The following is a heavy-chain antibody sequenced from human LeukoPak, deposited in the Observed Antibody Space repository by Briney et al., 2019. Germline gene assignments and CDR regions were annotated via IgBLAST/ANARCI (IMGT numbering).Heavy chain of an antibody. CDR3: ARAFNYYYDSSGPRAPFDY. D-gene: IGHD3-22*01. CDR2: IYHSGST. V-gene: IGHV4-38-2*02. J-gene: IGHJ4*02. Sequence: SETLSLTCTVSGYSISSGYYWGWIRQPPGEGLEWIGSIYHSGSTYYNPSLESRVTISVDTSKNQFSLKLSSVTAADTAVYYCARAFNYYYDSSGPRAPFDYWGQGTLVTVSS. CDR1: GYSISSGYY.